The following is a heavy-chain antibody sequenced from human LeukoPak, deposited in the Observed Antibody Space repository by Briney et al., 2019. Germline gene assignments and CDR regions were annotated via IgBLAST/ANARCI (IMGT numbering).Heavy chain of an antibody. CDR2: IWYDGGNR. CDR1: GFTCSSYG. CDR3: AQDRGIAVAGIYDY. J-gene: IGHJ4*02. V-gene: IGHV3-33*06. D-gene: IGHD6-19*01. Sequence: PAGSPRLFCAACGFTCSSYGMNCVRQALGKGLEWVAGIWYDGGNRYYADSVMGGCTISRDNSKNTLYLQMNSLRAEDTAVYYYAQDRGIAVAGIYDYWGQGTLVTVSS.